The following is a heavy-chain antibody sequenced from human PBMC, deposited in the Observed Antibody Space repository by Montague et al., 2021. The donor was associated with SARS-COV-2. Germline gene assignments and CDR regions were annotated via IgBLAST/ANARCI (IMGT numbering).Heavy chain of an antibody. CDR1: GFIFSSYE. J-gene: IGHJ6*02. D-gene: IGHD2-21*01. CDR3: ARDRDWDDWCGMDV. CDR2: ISSGGGGSTK. V-gene: IGHV3-48*03. Sequence: SRRLSCAASGFIFSSYEMNWVRQAPGKGLEWISYISSGGGGSTKHYTDSVKGRFTTSRDNAKNSLYLQMNSLRVEDTAIYYCARDRDWDDWCGMDVWGQGTTVTVSS.